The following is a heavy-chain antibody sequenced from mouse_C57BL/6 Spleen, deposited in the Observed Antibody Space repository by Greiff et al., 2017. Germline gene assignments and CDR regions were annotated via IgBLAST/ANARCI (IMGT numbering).Heavy chain of an antibody. V-gene: IGHV14-3*01. Sequence: EVQLQESVAELVRPGASVKLSCTASGFNIKNTYMHWVKQRPEQGLEWIGRIDPANGNTKYAPKFQGKATITADTSSNTAYLQLSSLTSEDTAIYYCVYSNYSSHWYFAVWGTGTTVTVSA. D-gene: IGHD2-5*01. J-gene: IGHJ1*03. CDR1: GFNIKNTY. CDR3: VYSNYSSHWYFAV. CDR2: IDPANGNT.